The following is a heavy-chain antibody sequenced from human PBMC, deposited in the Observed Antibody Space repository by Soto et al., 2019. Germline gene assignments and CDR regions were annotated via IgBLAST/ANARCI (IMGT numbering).Heavy chain of an antibody. V-gene: IGHV4-34*01. CDR1: GGSFSGYY. D-gene: IGHD3-10*01. J-gene: IGHJ5*02. CDR3: ARSEGVTMVRGRFDP. CDR2: INHSGST. Sequence: SETLSLTCAVYGGSFSGYYWSWIRQPPGKGLEWIGEINHSGSTNYNPSLKSRVTISVDTSKNQFSLKLSSVTAADTAVYYCARSEGVTMVRGRFDPWGQGTLVTVSS.